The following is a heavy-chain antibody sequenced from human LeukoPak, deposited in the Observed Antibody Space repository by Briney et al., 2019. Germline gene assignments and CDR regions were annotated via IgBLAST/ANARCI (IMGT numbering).Heavy chain of an antibody. D-gene: IGHD5-24*01. V-gene: IGHV4-61*02. CDR2: FYTSGST. J-gene: IGHJ4*02. CDR3: ARADGYKFYY. Sequence: PSQNLSFTATVSGGSISSGSYVRSWIRQPPGKGLEWIGRFYTSGSTNYNPSLNRLVTISVASSKNQVSLKLSSVTAADAAVYYCARADGYKFYYWGQGTQVTVSS. CDR1: GGSISSGSYV.